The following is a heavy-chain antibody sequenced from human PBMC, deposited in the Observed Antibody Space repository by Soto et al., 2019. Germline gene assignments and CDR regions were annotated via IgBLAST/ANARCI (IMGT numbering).Heavy chain of an antibody. CDR3: ARRLQWQLRPLDS. V-gene: IGHV3-11*01. CDR1: GFTFSDYY. CDR2: INTLSSAI. D-gene: IGHD6-19*01. J-gene: IGHJ4*02. Sequence: GGSLRLSCAGSGFTFSDYYITWIRRAPGKGLEWVSYINTLSSAIYYADSVKGRFTISRDNAKNSVYLQMNSLRAEDTAVYYCARRLQWQLRPLDSWGRGTLVSVSS.